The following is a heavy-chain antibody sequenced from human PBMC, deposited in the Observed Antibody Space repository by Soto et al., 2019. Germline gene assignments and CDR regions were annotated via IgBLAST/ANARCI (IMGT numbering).Heavy chain of an antibody. CDR2: IRGSGGST. J-gene: IGHJ4*02. D-gene: IGHD3-3*01. V-gene: IGHV3-23*01. CDR1: GFTFGNYA. Sequence: PGGSLRLSCAASGFTFGNYAMNWVRQAPGKGLEWVSAIRGSGGSTYYADSVKGRFTISRDNSKNTLYLQMNSLRAEDTAVYYCAKVYSDFWSGSPYYFDYWGQGTLV. CDR3: AKVYSDFWSGSPYYFDY.